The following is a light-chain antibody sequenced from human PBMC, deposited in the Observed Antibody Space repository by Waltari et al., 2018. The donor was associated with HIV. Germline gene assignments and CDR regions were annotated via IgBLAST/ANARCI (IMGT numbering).Light chain of an antibody. CDR2: LKSDGSH. CDR1: SGHNSYA. V-gene: IGLV4-69*01. Sequence: QLVLTQSPSASASLGASVKLTCTLSSGHNSYAIAWHQQQPEKGPRYLMNLKSDGSHSKGDGIPDRFSGSSSGAERYLTISSLQSEDKADYYCQTWGTVVFGGGTKLTVL. J-gene: IGLJ2*01. CDR3: QTWGTVV.